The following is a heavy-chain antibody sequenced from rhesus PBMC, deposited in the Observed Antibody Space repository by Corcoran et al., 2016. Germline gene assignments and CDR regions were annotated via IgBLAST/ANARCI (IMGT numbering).Heavy chain of an antibody. Sequence: QVQLQESGPGVVKPSETLSLTCAVSGGSISSGYDWSWIRQPPGKGLEWIGYNNGSSGSTNYNPSLKNRVTISKDASKSQFSLKLSSVTAADTAVYYCARGYDYWGQGVLVTVSS. D-gene: IGHD5-24*01. CDR1: GGSISSGYD. CDR3: ARGYDY. J-gene: IGHJ4*01. CDR2: NNGSSGST. V-gene: IGHV4-76*01.